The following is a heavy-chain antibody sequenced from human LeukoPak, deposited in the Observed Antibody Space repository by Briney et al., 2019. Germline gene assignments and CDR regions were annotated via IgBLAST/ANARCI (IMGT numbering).Heavy chain of an antibody. Sequence: GGSLRLSCAASGFTFSSYSMKWVRQAPGKGLEWVSSISSGSSYIYYADSVKGRFTISRDNAKNLLYLQMNSLRAEDTAVYYCARDIAAYGYGFDYWGQGTLVTVSS. J-gene: IGHJ4*02. D-gene: IGHD5-18*01. V-gene: IGHV3-21*01. CDR2: ISSGSSYI. CDR3: ARDIAAYGYGFDY. CDR1: GFTFSSYS.